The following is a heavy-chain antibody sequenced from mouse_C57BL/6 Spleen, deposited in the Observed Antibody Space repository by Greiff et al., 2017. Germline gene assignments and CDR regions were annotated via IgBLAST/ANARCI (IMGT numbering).Heavy chain of an antibody. CDR1: GFNIKDYY. CDR2: IDPEDGET. V-gene: IGHV14-2*01. D-gene: IGHD2-2*01. Sequence: VQLQQSGAELVKPGASVKLSCTASGFNIKDYYMHWVKQRTEQGLEWIGRIDPEDGETKYAPKFQGKATITADTSTNTAYLQLSSLTSEDTAVYYCALNFPCDGYDDYAMDYWGQGTSVTVSS. CDR3: ALNFPCDGYDDYAMDY. J-gene: IGHJ4*01.